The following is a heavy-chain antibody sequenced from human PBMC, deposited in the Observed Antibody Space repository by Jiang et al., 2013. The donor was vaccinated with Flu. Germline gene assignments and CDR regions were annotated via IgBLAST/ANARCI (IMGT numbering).Heavy chain of an antibody. D-gene: IGHD3-10*01. V-gene: IGHV4-39*01. CDR3: ASLFGT. CDR1: GDSITSSRQY. CDR2: RHSNGNT. J-gene: IGHJ1*01. Sequence: PGLVKPSETLSLTCAVSGDSITSSRQYWAWIRQPPGKGLEWIGNRHSNGNTYYNPSLKSRLTISADTSKNLFFLKLTSVTAADTAIYYCASLFGTWGQGILVTVSS.